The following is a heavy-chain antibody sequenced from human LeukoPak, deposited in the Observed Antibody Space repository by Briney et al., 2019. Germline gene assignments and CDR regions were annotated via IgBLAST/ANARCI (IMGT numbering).Heavy chain of an antibody. D-gene: IGHD6-19*01. V-gene: IGHV1-2*04. Sequence: ASVKVSCKASGYTFTGYYMHWVRQAPGQGLEWMGWINPNSGGTNYAQKFQGWVTMTRDTSISTAYMELSRLRSDDTAVYYCATTSGSGHRGFDYWGQGTLVTVSS. CDR3: ATTSGSGHRGFDY. CDR1: GYTFTGYY. J-gene: IGHJ4*02. CDR2: INPNSGGT.